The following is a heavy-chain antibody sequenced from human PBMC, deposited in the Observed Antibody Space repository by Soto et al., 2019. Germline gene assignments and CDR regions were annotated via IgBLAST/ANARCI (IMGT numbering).Heavy chain of an antibody. CDR2: ISYDGSNK. CDR3: AKGRGVVPAATRYFDY. Sequence: GGSLRLSCAASGFTFSSYGMHWVRQAPGKGLEWVAVISYDGSNKYYADSVKGRFTISRDNSKNTLYLQMNSLRAEDTAVYYCAKGRGVVPAATRYFDYWGQGTLVTVSS. J-gene: IGHJ4*02. V-gene: IGHV3-30*18. CDR1: GFTFSSYG. D-gene: IGHD2-2*01.